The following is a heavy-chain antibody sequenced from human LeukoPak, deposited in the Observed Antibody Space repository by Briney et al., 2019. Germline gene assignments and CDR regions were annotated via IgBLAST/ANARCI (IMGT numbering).Heavy chain of an antibody. V-gene: IGHV3-23*01. CDR2: ISGSGGST. D-gene: IGHD2-15*01. J-gene: IGHJ4*02. CDR1: GFTFSSYG. CDR3: TRHTYSDFFDY. Sequence: GGSLRLSCAASGFTFSSYGMSWVRQAPGKGLEWVSAISGSGGSTYYADSVKGRFTISRDNSKNTLYLQMNSLKTEDTAVYYCTRHTYSDFFDYWGQGTLVTVSP.